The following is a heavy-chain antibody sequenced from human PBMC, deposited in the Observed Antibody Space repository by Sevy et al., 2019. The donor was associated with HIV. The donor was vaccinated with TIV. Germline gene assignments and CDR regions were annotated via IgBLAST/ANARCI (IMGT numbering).Heavy chain of an antibody. CDR3: AKDYCSGGSCYSTTFDY. D-gene: IGHD2-15*01. CDR2: ISGSGGST. CDR1: GFTFSSYA. V-gene: IGHV3-23*01. Sequence: GGSLRVSCAASGFTFSSYAMSWVRQAPGKGLEWVSAISGSGGSTYYADSVKGRFTISRDNSKNTLYLQMNSLRAEDTAVYYCAKDYCSGGSCYSTTFDYWGQGTLVTVSS. J-gene: IGHJ4*02.